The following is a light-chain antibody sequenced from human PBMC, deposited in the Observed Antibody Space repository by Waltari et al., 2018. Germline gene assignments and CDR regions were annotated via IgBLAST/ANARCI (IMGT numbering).Light chain of an antibody. CDR3: HQYNNWPLT. CDR2: DTS. CDR1: QSVTTN. Sequence: DIVLTQSPATLSVSPGETVTRSCRASQSVTTNLARYQQKPGQSPRLVIYDTSSRASGFPARFSGSGSVTEFTLTISSLESEDFAVYYCHQYNNWPLTFGGGTKVEIK. J-gene: IGKJ4*01. V-gene: IGKV3-15*01.